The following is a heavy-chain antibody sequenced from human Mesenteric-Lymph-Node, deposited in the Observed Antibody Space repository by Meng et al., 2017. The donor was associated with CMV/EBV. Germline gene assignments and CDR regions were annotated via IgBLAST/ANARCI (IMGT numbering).Heavy chain of an antibody. Sequence: GESLKISCAASGFTFGSYWMAWVRQAPGKGLEWVANLKQDETDRNYVDSVKGRFTISRDNAKNSLYLQMNSLRAEDTAVYYCARDLEPYYYGSGSYYHDYWGQGTLVTVSS. CDR3: ARDLEPYYYGSGSYYHDY. CDR2: LKQDETDR. J-gene: IGHJ4*02. V-gene: IGHV3-7*03. D-gene: IGHD3-10*01. CDR1: GFTFGSYW.